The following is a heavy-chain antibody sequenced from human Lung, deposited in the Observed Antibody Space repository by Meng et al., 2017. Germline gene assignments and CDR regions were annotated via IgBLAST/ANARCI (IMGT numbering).Heavy chain of an antibody. J-gene: IGHJ4*02. V-gene: IGHV4-34*01. CDR2: INHSGST. CDR1: GGAFSEYY. Sequence: VQVQLGGAGLLKPSGTLSLTCVVSGGAFSEYYWSWIRQPPGKGLEWIGEINHSGSTNYNPSLESRATISVDTSQNNLSLKLSSVTAADSAVYYCARGPTTMAHDFDYWGQGTLVTVSS. D-gene: IGHD4-11*01. CDR3: ARGPTTMAHDFDY.